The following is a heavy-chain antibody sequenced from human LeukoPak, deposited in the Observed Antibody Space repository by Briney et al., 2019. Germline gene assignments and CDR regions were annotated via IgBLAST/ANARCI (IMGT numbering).Heavy chain of an antibody. CDR2: INHSGST. V-gene: IGHV4-34*01. Sequence: PSETLSLTCAVYGGSFSGYYWSWIRQPPGKGLEWIGEINHSGSTNYNPSLKSRVTISVDTSKNHFSLKLSSVTAADTAVYYCARSRSKSYYYDSSGPPADYWGQGTLVTVSS. CDR3: ARSRSKSYYYDSSGPPADY. J-gene: IGHJ4*02. D-gene: IGHD3-22*01. CDR1: GGSFSGYY.